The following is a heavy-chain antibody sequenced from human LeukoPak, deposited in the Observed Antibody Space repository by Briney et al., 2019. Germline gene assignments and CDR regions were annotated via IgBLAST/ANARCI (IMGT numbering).Heavy chain of an antibody. V-gene: IGHV4-59*01. D-gene: IGHD3-10*01. CDR1: GGSISSYY. J-gene: IGHJ4*02. CDR2: IYYSGST. Sequence: SETLSLTCTVSGGSISSYYWSWIRQPPGKGLEWVGYIYYSGSTNYNPSLKSRVTMSLDTSKNQLSLKLSSVTAADTAVYYCTTMVQGVHTYFGSWGQGNLVAVSS. CDR3: TTMVQGVHTYFGS.